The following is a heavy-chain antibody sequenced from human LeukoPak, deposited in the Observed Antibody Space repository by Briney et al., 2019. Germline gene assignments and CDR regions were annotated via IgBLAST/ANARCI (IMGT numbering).Heavy chain of an antibody. Sequence: GGSLRLSCEDSGFTFRSYEMNWVRQAPGKGLEWIAYLSSSGSAFSYADSVKGRFTIARDNSKNTLYLHMNSLRAEDTAVYYCARWDGDYEGAEWFDPWGQGTLVTVSS. D-gene: IGHD4-17*01. J-gene: IGHJ5*02. CDR3: ARWDGDYEGAEWFDP. CDR1: GFTFRSYE. V-gene: IGHV3-48*03. CDR2: LSSSGSAF.